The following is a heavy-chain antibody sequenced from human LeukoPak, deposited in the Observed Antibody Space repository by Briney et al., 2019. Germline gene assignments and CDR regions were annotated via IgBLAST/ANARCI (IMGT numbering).Heavy chain of an antibody. Sequence: GGSLRLSCAASGFTFSSYSMSWVRQAPGKGLEWVSSISSSSSYIYYADSVKGRFTISRDNAKNSLYLQMNSLRAEDTAVYYCARGGLLWFGEYRFDYWGQGTLVTVSS. CDR2: ISSSSSYI. V-gene: IGHV3-21*01. D-gene: IGHD3-10*01. CDR1: GFTFSSYS. CDR3: ARGGLLWFGEYRFDY. J-gene: IGHJ4*02.